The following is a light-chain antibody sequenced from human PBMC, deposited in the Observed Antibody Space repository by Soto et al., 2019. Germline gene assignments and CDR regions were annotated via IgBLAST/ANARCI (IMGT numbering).Light chain of an antibody. J-gene: IGKJ1*01. Sequence: DIQMTQSPSSLFASVGDRVSITCRASQGIRNNVGWYQQRPGEAPKRLIYGASSLQSGVPSRFSGSGFGTEFTVTISSLRPEDFGTYYCLQHDRYPRTFGQGTKL. CDR1: QGIRNN. CDR2: GAS. CDR3: LQHDRYPRT. V-gene: IGKV1-17*01.